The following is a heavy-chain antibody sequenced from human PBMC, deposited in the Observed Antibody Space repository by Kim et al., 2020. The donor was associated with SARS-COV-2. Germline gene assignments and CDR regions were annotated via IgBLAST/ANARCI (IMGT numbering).Heavy chain of an antibody. CDR1: GFTFSSYA. J-gene: IGHJ4*02. Sequence: GGSLRLSCAASGFTFSSYAMHWVRQAPGKGLEWVAVISYDGSNKYYADSVKGRFTISRDNSKNTLYLQMNSLRAEDTAVYYCARDLRRYYGSGSYCFDYWGQGTLVTVSS. CDR2: ISYDGSNK. D-gene: IGHD3-10*01. CDR3: ARDLRRYYGSGSYCFDY. V-gene: IGHV3-30*04.